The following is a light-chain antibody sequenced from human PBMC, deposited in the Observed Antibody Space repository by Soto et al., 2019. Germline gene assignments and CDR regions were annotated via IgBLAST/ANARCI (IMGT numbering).Light chain of an antibody. CDR2: AAS. Sequence: DIQMTQSPSSLSASVGDRVTITCRASQGISNYLAWYHQKPGKVPKLLIYAASTLQTGVPYRFSGSGSGTDFTLTISSLQPEDVATYYCQKYNCAPWTFGQGTKVEIK. CDR3: QKYNCAPWT. V-gene: IGKV1-27*01. CDR1: QGISNY. J-gene: IGKJ1*01.